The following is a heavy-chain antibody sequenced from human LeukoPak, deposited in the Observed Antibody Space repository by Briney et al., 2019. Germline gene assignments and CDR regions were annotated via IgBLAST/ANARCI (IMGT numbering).Heavy chain of an antibody. V-gene: IGHV1-2*02. D-gene: IGHD3-9*01. Sequence: ASMKVSCKASGYTFTGYYMHWVRQAPGQGLEWMGWINPNSGGTNYAQKFQGRVTMTRDTSISTAYMELSRLRSDDTAVYYCARDTGPYDILTFYYGMDVWGQGTTVTVSS. CDR1: GYTFTGYY. CDR2: INPNSGGT. CDR3: ARDTGPYDILTFYYGMDV. J-gene: IGHJ6*02.